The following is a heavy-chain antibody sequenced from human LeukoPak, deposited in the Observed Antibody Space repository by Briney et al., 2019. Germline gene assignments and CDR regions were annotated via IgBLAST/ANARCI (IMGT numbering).Heavy chain of an antibody. Sequence: PGGTLRLSCAASGFTFSSYSMNWVRQAPGKGLEWVSYINSGSGTISYADYVKGRFTISRDNAKNSLYLQMKSLRDEDTAVYYCAGDRNWGFDHWGQGTLVTVSS. CDR1: GFTFSSYS. V-gene: IGHV3-48*02. D-gene: IGHD7-27*01. J-gene: IGHJ4*02. CDR3: AGDRNWGFDH. CDR2: INSGSGTI.